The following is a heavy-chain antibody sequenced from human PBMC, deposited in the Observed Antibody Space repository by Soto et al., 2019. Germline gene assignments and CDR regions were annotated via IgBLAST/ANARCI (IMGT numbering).Heavy chain of an antibody. Sequence: QITLKESGPTLVKPTQTFTLACTFYGFSLSTRGMAVGWVRQPPGKALEWLALIYWDDDKRYSPSLKSRLTITKDTSKNQVVLTMTNMDPVDTATYYCAHYSSTSSFDSWGQGTLVTVSS. D-gene: IGHD6-13*01. CDR1: GFSLSTRGMA. CDR2: IYWDDDK. J-gene: IGHJ4*02. CDR3: AHYSSTSSFDS. V-gene: IGHV2-5*02.